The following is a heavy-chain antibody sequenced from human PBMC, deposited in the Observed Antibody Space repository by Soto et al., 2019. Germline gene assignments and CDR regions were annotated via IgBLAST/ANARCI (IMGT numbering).Heavy chain of an antibody. Sequence: PSETLSLTCAVSGGSISSGGYSWSWIRQPPGKGLEWIGYIYHSGSTYYNPSLKSQVTISVDRSKNQFSLKLSSVTAADTAVYYCARADSSGYHAYNWFDPWGQGTLVTVSS. J-gene: IGHJ5*02. CDR1: GGSISSGGYS. CDR3: ARADSSGYHAYNWFDP. CDR2: IYHSGST. V-gene: IGHV4-30-2*01. D-gene: IGHD3-22*01.